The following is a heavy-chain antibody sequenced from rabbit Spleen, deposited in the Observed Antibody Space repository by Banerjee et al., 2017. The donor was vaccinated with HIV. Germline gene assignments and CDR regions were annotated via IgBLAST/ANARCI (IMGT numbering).Heavy chain of an antibody. V-gene: IGHV1S40*01. Sequence: QSLEESGGGLVQPEGSLTLTCTASGFSFSSRYYMCWVRQAPGKGLEWIGCIGSGSTGNTYYASWAKGRFTISKTSSTTVTLQMTSLTAADTATYFCARDLAGVIGWNFGWWGQGTLVTVS. J-gene: IGHJ3*01. D-gene: IGHD4-1*01. CDR3: ARDLAGVIGWNFGW. CDR2: IGSGSTGNT. CDR1: GFSFSSRYY.